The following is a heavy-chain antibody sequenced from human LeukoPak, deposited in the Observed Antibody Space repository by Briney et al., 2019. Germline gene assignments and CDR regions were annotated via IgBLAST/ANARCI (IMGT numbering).Heavy chain of an antibody. V-gene: IGHV1-18*01. CDR1: RDTFTSYG. CDR3: ARTIEGWTYGQRYHYMGV. CDR2: ISAYNGNT. D-gene: IGHD3-10*01. J-gene: IGHJ6*03. Sequence: ASVKVSRKASRDTFTSYGISWVRQAPRHGREWMGWISAYNGNTNYAQKLEGRVTMTTDSSTSTAYMEPRSLRSVDTAVYYCARTIEGWTYGQRYHYMGVWGKGTTVTISS.